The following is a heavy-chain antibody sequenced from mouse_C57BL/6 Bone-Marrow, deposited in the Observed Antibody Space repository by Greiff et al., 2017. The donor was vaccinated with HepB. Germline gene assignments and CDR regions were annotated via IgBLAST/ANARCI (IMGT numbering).Heavy chain of an antibody. D-gene: IGHD2-10*01. Sequence: QVQLKESGAELVRPGASVTLSCKASGYTFTDYEMHWVKQTPVHGLEWIGAIDPETGGTAYNQKFKGKAILTADKSSSTAYMELRSLTSEDSAVYYCTRSYSYWYFDVRGTGTTVTVSS. V-gene: IGHV1-15*01. CDR2: IDPETGGT. CDR3: TRSYSYWYFDV. J-gene: IGHJ1*03. CDR1: GYTFTDYE.